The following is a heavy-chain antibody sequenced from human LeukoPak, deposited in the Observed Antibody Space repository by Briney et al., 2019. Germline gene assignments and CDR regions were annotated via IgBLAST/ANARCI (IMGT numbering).Heavy chain of an antibody. CDR2: IYTSGST. CDR3: ARDEEVDLGDFPWYFQH. D-gene: IGHD2-21*02. V-gene: IGHV4-4*07. CDR1: GGSVGSYY. Sequence: PSETLSLTCTVSGGSVGSYYWSWIRQPAGKGLEWIGRIYTSGSTNYNPSLKSRVTMSVDTSKNQFSLKLSSVTAADTAVYYCARDEEVDLGDFPWYFQHWGQGTLVTVSS. J-gene: IGHJ1*01.